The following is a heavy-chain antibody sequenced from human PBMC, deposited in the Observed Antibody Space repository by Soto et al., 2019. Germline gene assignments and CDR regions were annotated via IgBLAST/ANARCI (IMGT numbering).Heavy chain of an antibody. CDR2: SYYSGST. CDR3: ASSGYSYGYHEHAFDI. CDR1: GGSISSSSYY. D-gene: IGHD5-18*01. V-gene: IGHV4-39*01. Sequence: SETLSLTCTVSGGSISSSSYYWGWIRQPPGKGLEWIGSSYYSGSTYYNPSLKGQVTISLDTSKNQFSLKLSSVTAADTAVYYCASSGYSYGYHEHAFDIWGQGTMVTVSS. J-gene: IGHJ3*02.